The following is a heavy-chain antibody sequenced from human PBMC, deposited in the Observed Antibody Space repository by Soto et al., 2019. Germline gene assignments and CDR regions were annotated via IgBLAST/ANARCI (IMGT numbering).Heavy chain of an antibody. J-gene: IGHJ3*02. CDR1: GYTFTSYA. CDR3: ARDSGGYGIVVVPAAFDAFDI. CDR2: INAGNGNT. D-gene: IGHD2-2*01. Sequence: GASVKVSCKASGYTFTSYAMHWVRQAPGQRLEWMGWINAGNGNTKYSQKFQGRVTITRDTSASTAYMELSSLRSEDTAVYYYARDSGGYGIVVVPAAFDAFDIWGQGTMVTVSS. V-gene: IGHV1-3*01.